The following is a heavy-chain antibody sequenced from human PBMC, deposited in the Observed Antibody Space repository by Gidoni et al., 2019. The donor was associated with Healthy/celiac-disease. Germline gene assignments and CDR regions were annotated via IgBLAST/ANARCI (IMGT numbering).Heavy chain of an antibody. V-gene: IGHV3-23*01. D-gene: IGHD5-18*01. CDR2: ISGSGGST. CDR1: GFTFSSYA. CDR3: AKTRDTAMTPYYYYMDV. Sequence: EVQLLESGGGLVQPGGSLRLSCAASGFTFSSYAMSWVRQAPGKGLEWVSAISGSGGSTYYADSVKGRFTISRDNSKNTLYLQMNSLRAEDTAVYYCAKTRDTAMTPYYYYMDVWGKGTTVTVSS. J-gene: IGHJ6*03.